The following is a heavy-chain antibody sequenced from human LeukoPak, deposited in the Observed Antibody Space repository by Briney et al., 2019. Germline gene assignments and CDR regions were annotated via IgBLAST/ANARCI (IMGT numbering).Heavy chain of an antibody. CDR1: GGSFSGYY. D-gene: IGHD3-22*01. J-gene: IGHJ4*02. Sequence: SETLSLTCAVYGGSFSGYYWSWIRQPPGKGLEWIGEINHSGSTNYNPSLKSRVTISVDTSKNQFSLKLSSVTAADTAVYYCARHDGYYLVDYWGQGTLVTVSS. CDR2: INHSGST. CDR3: ARHDGYYLVDY. V-gene: IGHV4-34*01.